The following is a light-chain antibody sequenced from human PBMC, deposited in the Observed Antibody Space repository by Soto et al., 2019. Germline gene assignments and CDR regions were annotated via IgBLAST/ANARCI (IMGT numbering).Light chain of an antibody. CDR2: GAS. J-gene: IGKJ5*01. V-gene: IGKV3-20*01. Sequence: EIVSTQSPGTLSLSPGERATLSCRASQSVSSSYLAWYQQKPGQAPRLLIYGASSRATGIPDRFSGSGSGTDFALTISRLEPEDFAVYYCQQYCSSPQTFGQGTRREIK. CDR3: QQYCSSPQT. CDR1: QSVSSSY.